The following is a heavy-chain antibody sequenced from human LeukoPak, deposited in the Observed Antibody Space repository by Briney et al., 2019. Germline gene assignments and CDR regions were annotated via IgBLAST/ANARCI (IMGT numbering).Heavy chain of an antibody. V-gene: IGHV1-3*01. D-gene: IGHD6-13*01. CDR3: ARVRRSSSWYYFDY. J-gene: IGHJ4*02. CDR2: INVGNGNT. Sequence: ASVKVSCKASGYTFTSYAMHWVRQAPGQRLEWMGWINVGNGNTKYSQKFQGRVTITRDTSASTAYMELSSLRSEDTAVYYCARVRRSSSWYYFDYWGQGTLVTVSS. CDR1: GYTFTSYA.